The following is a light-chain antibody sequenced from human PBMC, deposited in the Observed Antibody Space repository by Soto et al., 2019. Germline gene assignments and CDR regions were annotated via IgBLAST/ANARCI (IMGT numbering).Light chain of an antibody. V-gene: IGKV1-5*03. J-gene: IGKJ1*01. Sequence: DIQMTQSPSTLSASVGDRVTITCRASQSISSWLAWYQQKPGKAPKLLIYKASSLESGVPPRFSGSGSGTEFTLTISSLQPDDFATYYCQQYNSIPRTFGQGTKVEIK. CDR2: KAS. CDR3: QQYNSIPRT. CDR1: QSISSW.